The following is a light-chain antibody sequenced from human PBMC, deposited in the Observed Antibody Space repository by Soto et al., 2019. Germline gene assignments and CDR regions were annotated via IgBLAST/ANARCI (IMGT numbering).Light chain of an antibody. CDR3: CSYAGSYTYV. J-gene: IGLJ1*01. Sequence: ALTQPASVSGSPGQSITISCTGTSSDVGSYNLVSWYQQHPGKAPKLMIYDVSKRPSGVPDRFSGSKSGNTASLTISGLQAEDEADYYCCSYAGSYTYVFGTGTKVTVL. CDR1: SSDVGSYNL. CDR2: DVS. V-gene: IGLV2-11*01.